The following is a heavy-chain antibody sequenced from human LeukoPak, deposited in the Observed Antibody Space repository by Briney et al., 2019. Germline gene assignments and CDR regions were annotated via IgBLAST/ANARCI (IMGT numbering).Heavy chain of an antibody. J-gene: IGHJ4*02. Sequence: GGSLRLSCAASGFTFSSYGMHWVRQAPGKGLEWVAVISYDGSNKYYVDSVKGRFTISRDNSKNTLYLQMNSLRAEDTAVYYCAKDLLGYYYDSSGDFDYWGQGTLVTVSS. D-gene: IGHD3-22*01. CDR2: ISYDGSNK. CDR1: GFTFSSYG. CDR3: AKDLLGYYYDSSGDFDY. V-gene: IGHV3-30*18.